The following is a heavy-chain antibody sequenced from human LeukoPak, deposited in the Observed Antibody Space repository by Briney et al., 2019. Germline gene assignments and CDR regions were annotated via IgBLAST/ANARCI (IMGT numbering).Heavy chain of an antibody. CDR3: ARRERCCSSTSCYSYFDY. J-gene: IGHJ4*02. D-gene: IGHD2-2*02. CDR2: MNPNSGNT. CDR1: GYTFTSYD. Sequence: GASVKVSCKASGYTFTSYDINWVRQATGQGLEWMGWMNPNSGNTGYAQKFQGRVTMTRNTSISTAYMALSSLRSEDTAVYYCARRERCCSSTSCYSYFDYWGQGTLVTVSS. V-gene: IGHV1-8*01.